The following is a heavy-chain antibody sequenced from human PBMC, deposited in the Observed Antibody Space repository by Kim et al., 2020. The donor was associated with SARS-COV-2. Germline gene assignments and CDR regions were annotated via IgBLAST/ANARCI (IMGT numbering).Heavy chain of an antibody. J-gene: IGHJ4*02. CDR2: ISAYNGNT. V-gene: IGHV1-18*01. CDR3: ARDIAAAGIGPRGY. Sequence: ASVKVSCKASGYTFTSYGISWVRQAPGQGLEWMGWISAYNGNTNYAQKLQGRVTMTTDTSTSTAYMELRSLRSDDTAVYYCARDIAAAGIGPRGYWGQGTLVTVSS. CDR1: GYTFTSYG. D-gene: IGHD6-13*01.